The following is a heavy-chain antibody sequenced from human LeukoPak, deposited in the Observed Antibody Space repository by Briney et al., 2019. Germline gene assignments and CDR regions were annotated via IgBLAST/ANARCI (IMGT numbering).Heavy chain of an antibody. CDR3: ARDWVAAGGDYMDV. CDR2: ISSDGTNA. Sequence: PGGSLRLSCAASGFTFSTYWMHWVRQVPEKGLVWVSRISSDGTNANYADSVKGRFTISRDNAKNSVYLQMNSLRAEDTGVYYCARDWVAAGGDYMDVWGKGTTVTISS. V-gene: IGHV3-74*01. CDR1: GFTFSTYW. J-gene: IGHJ6*03. D-gene: IGHD6-13*01.